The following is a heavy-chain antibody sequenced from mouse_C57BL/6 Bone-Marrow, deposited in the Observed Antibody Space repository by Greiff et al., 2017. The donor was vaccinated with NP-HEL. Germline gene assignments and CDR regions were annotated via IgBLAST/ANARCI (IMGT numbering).Heavy chain of an antibody. D-gene: IGHD1-1*01. V-gene: IGHV14-3*01. CDR3: ARGGITTVVATGWYFDV. CDR2: IDPANGNT. CDR1: GFNIKNTY. Sequence: EVMLVESVAELVRPGASVKLSCTASGFNIKNTYMHWVKQRPEQGLEWIGRIDPANGNTKYAPKFQGKATITADTSSNTAYLQLSSLTSEDTAIYYCARGGITTVVATGWYFDVWGTGTTVTVSS. J-gene: IGHJ1*03.